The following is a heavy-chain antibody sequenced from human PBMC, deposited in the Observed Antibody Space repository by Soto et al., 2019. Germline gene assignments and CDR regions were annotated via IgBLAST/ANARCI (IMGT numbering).Heavy chain of an antibody. Sequence: PGGSLRLSCAASGFTFRSFTMNWVRQAPGKGLEWVSTISSNSAYIYYTDALRGRFTISRDNAKNSLHLQMNSLRAEDTAVYYCTRDASRASSARGSFDPSGPGTLVTVS. V-gene: IGHV3-21*01. CDR1: GFTFRSFT. CDR2: ISSNSAYI. J-gene: IGHJ5*02. D-gene: IGHD6-13*01. CDR3: TRDASRASSARGSFDP.